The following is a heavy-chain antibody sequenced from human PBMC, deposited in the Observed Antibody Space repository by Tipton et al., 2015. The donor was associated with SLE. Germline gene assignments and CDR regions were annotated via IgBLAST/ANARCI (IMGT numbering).Heavy chain of an antibody. D-gene: IGHD6-19*01. V-gene: IGHV4-59*01. CDR1: GGSISSYY. J-gene: IGHJ4*02. CDR2: IYYSGST. CDR3: ARSMRVGSEDY. Sequence: TLSLTCTVSGGSISSYYWSWIRQPPGKGLEWIGYIYYSGSTNYNPSLKSRVTISVDTSKNQFSLKLSSVPAADTAVYYCARSMRVGSEDYWGQGTLVTVSS.